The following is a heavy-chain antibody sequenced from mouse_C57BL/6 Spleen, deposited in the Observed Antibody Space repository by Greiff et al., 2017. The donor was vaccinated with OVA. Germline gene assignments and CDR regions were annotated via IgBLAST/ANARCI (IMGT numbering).Heavy chain of an antibody. CDR2: IWSGGST. CDR1: GFSLTSYG. V-gene: IGHV2-2*01. D-gene: IGHD2-5*01. CDR3: ARNGDYSNYEAWFAY. J-gene: IGHJ3*01. Sequence: VMLVESGPGLVQPSQSLSITCTVSGFSLTSYGVHWVRQSPGKGLEWLGVIWSGGSTDYNAAFISRLSISKDNSKSQVFFKMNSLQADDTAIYYCARNGDYSNYEAWFAYWGQGTLVTVSA.